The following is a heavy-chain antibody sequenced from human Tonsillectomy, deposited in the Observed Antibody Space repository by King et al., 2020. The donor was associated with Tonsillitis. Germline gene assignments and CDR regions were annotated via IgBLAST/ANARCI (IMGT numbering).Heavy chain of an antibody. D-gene: IGHD6-13*01. J-gene: IGHJ3*02. CDR2: ISGSGGST. CDR3: AKEWIAAAGTSPAFDI. V-gene: IGHV3-23*01. Sequence: VQLLESGGGLVQPGGSRRLSCAASGFTFSSYAMSWVRQAPGKGLEGVSAISGSGGSTYYAQSVKGRFTISRDNSKNTLYLQMNSLRAEDTAIYYCAKEWIAAAGTSPAFDIWGQGTMVTVSS. CDR1: GFTFSSYA.